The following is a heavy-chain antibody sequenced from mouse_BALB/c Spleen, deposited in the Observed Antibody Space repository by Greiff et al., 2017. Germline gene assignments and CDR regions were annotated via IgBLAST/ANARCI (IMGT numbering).Heavy chain of an antibody. J-gene: IGHJ4*01. CDR2: ISYDGSN. Sequence: DVKLQESGPGLVKPSQSLSLTCSVTGYSITSGYYWNWIRQFPGNKLEWMGYISYDGSNNYNPSLKNRISITRDTSKNQFFLKLNSVTTEDTATYYCARGYYGSAGAMDYWGQGTSVTVSS. V-gene: IGHV3-6*02. CDR3: ARGYYGSAGAMDY. CDR1: GYSITSGYY. D-gene: IGHD1-1*01.